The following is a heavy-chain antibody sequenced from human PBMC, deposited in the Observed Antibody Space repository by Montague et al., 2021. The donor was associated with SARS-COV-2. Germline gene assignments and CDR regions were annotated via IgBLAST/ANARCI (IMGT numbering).Heavy chain of an antibody. J-gene: IGHJ4*02. Sequence: SLRLSCAASGFSFSIYAMSWVRQAPGKGLEWVSAITNGGGSTYYADSVKGRFTISRDNSKNTLYLQMDNLRVEDTAVFYCLAAYCSGDNCYSSAFDYWGQGTLVTVSS. V-gene: IGHV3-23*01. D-gene: IGHD3-10*01. CDR2: ITNGGGST. CDR3: LAAYCSGDNCYSSAFDY. CDR1: GFSFSIYA.